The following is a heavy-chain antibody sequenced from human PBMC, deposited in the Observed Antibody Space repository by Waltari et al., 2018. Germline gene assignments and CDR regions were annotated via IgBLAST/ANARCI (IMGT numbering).Heavy chain of an antibody. J-gene: IGHJ4*02. CDR2: IYYSGGT. V-gene: IGHV4-30-4*01. CDR3: ARREGYNSLDY. CDR1: GGSVNNGEFF. D-gene: IGHD1-1*01. Sequence: QVQLQESGPGLVKPSQTLSLTCSVPGGSVNNGEFFWSWIRQPPGKGLEWIGYIYYSGGTYYNPSLKSRLTMSVDMSKNQFSLNLRSVTAADTAVYYCARREGYNSLDYWGQGILVTVSS.